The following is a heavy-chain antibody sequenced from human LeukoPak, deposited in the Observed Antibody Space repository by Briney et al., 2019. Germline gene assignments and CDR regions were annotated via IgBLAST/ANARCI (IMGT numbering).Heavy chain of an antibody. CDR1: GFTFSSYA. D-gene: IGHD1-26*01. V-gene: IGHV3-30*04. J-gene: IGHJ4*02. CDR3: CSPPPSNLGATGGFDY. Sequence: GRSLRLSCAASGFTFSSYAMHWVRQAPGKGLEWVAVISYDGSNKYYADSVKGRFTISRDNSKNTLYLQMNSLRAEDTAVYYCCSPPPSNLGATGGFDYWGQGTLVTVSS. CDR2: ISYDGSNK.